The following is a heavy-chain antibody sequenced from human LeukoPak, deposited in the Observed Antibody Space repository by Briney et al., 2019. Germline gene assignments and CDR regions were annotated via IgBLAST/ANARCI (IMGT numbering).Heavy chain of an antibody. Sequence: GGALRLSCAASGFTFSSYGMQWVGPAAGKGLEGVAVISYAGCNKYYADYVTGRFTMSRDNSKHKLYLQMNRLRAEDTAVHYCEKEQWIRLWISFDYWGQGTLVTVSS. V-gene: IGHV3-30*18. CDR3: EKEQWIRLWISFDY. J-gene: IGHJ4*02. D-gene: IGHD5-18*01. CDR1: GFTFSSYG. CDR2: ISYAGCNK.